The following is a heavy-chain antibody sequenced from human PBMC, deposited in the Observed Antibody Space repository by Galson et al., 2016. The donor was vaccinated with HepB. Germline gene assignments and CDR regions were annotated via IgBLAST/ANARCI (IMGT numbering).Heavy chain of an antibody. CDR3: AKDLTRDYIWGSYRPWVRYFDY. D-gene: IGHD3-16*02. CDR2: ISGTGDTT. J-gene: IGHJ4*02. CDR1: RFTFRAYA. V-gene: IGHV3-23*01. Sequence: SLRLSCAASRFTFRAYAMSWVRQAPGEGLEWVSTISGTGDTTYYADSVKGRFTISRDNSKTTRYLQMTSLRAEDTAAYYCAKDLTRDYIWGSYRPWVRYFDYWGQGTLVTVSS.